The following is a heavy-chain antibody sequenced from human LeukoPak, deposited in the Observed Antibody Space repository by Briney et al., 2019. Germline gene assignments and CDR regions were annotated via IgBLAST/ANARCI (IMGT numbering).Heavy chain of an antibody. V-gene: IGHV4-34*01. D-gene: IGHD5-18*01. CDR1: GGSFSGYY. Sequence: PSETLSLTCVVYGGSFSGYYWSWIRQSPGKGLEWIGEINHRGSTNYNPSLKRRVTISLDTSKNQFSLKLSSVTAADTAVYYCARVAYTAMGNHDAFDIWGQGTMVTVSS. J-gene: IGHJ3*02. CDR2: INHRGST. CDR3: ARVAYTAMGNHDAFDI.